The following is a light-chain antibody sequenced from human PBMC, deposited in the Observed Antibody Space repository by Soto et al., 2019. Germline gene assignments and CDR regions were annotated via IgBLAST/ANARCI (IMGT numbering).Light chain of an antibody. CDR1: QSISSW. V-gene: IGKV1-5*03. CDR3: QEYNSYSRT. Sequence: DIPMTQSPSTLSASVGDRVTITCRASQSISSWLAWYQQKPGKAPKLLIYKASGLESGVPSRFSGSGSGTEFTLTISCLQPDDSATYYCQEYNSYSRTFGQGTKVEVK. J-gene: IGKJ1*01. CDR2: KAS.